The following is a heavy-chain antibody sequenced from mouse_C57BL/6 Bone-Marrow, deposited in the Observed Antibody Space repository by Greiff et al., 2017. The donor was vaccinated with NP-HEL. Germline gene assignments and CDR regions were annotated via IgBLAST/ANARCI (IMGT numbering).Heavy chain of an antibody. V-gene: IGHV1-54*01. CDR2: INPGSGGT. J-gene: IGHJ4*01. D-gene: IGHD2-10*01. Sequence: VQLQQSGAELVRPGTSVKVSCKASGYAFTNYLIEWVKQRPGQGLEWIGVINPGSGGTNYNEKFKGKATLTADKSSSTAYMQLSSLTSEDSAVYFCARCPSYYGNTYAMDYWGQGTSVTVSS. CDR3: ARCPSYYGNTYAMDY. CDR1: GYAFTNYL.